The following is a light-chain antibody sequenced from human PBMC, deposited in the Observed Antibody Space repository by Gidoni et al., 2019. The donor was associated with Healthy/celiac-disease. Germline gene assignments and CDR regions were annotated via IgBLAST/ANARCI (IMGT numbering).Light chain of an antibody. Sequence: DIQMTQSPSSLSASVGDRVTLTCRASQGISNYLAWYQQKPGKVPKLLIYAAPTLQSGVPSRFSGSGSGTDFTLTISSLQPEDVANYYCQKYNSAPWTFGQGTKVEIK. V-gene: IGKV1-27*01. CDR3: QKYNSAPWT. CDR1: QGISNY. CDR2: AAP. J-gene: IGKJ1*01.